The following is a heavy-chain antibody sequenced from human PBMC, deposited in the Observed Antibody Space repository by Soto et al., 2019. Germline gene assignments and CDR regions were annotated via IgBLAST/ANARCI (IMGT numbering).Heavy chain of an antibody. D-gene: IGHD3-3*01. Sequence: PGGSLRLSCAASGFTFSSYSMNWVRQAPGKGLEWVSYISSSSSTIYYADSVKGRFTISRDNAKNSLYLQMNSLRDEDTAVYYCAKDSFSRNGIYDLFDVWGQGTMVTVSS. CDR1: GFTFSSYS. CDR2: ISSSSSTI. V-gene: IGHV3-48*02. CDR3: AKDSFSRNGIYDLFDV. J-gene: IGHJ3*01.